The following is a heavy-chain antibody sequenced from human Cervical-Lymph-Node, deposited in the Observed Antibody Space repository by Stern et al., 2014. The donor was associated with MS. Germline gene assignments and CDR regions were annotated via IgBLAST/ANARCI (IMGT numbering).Heavy chain of an antibody. Sequence: QVQLQESGPGLVKPSQTLSLTCAVTGGSIRNAEYYWSWIRQSPGKGLEWIGYIHNSGTTYYTPSLRSRLTLSVDTSKNQFSLKLRSVTAADTAVYYCSRDADGYSLVFGYWGRGTLVTVSS. CDR2: IHNSGTT. D-gene: IGHD1-26*01. J-gene: IGHJ4*02. V-gene: IGHV4-30-4*01. CDR3: SRDADGYSLVFGY. CDR1: GGSIRNAEYY.